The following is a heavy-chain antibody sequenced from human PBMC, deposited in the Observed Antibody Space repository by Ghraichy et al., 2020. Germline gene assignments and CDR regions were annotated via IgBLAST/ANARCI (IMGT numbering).Heavy chain of an antibody. Sequence: SETLSLTCAVYGGSFSGYYWSWIHQPPGKGLEWIGEINHSGSTNYNPSLKSRVTISVDTSKNQFSLKLSSVTAADTAVYYCARGEKEQWLVMGHWIDPWGQGTLVTVSS. D-gene: IGHD6-19*01. J-gene: IGHJ5*02. CDR2: INHSGST. CDR1: GGSFSGYY. CDR3: ARGEKEQWLVMGHWIDP. V-gene: IGHV4-34*01.